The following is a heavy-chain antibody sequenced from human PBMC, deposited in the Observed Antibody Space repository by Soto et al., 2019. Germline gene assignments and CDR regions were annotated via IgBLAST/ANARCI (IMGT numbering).Heavy chain of an antibody. Sequence: QLQLRESGPGLVKPSETLSLTCTVSGGSISGGVGGLYYWSWIRQPPAKGLEGIGCIYDSGSTYYSQSLESRVTVSVDTSKYQFSLRLSSVTAADTAVYYCAREVIPLTTDWYFDLWGRGTLVTVSS. J-gene: IGHJ2*01. D-gene: IGHD4-17*01. CDR3: AREVIPLTTDWYFDL. CDR1: GGSISGGVGGLYY. V-gene: IGHV4-30-4*01. CDR2: IYDSGST.